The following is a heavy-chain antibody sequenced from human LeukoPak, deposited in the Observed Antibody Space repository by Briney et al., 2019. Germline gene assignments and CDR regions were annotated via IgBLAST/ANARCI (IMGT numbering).Heavy chain of an antibody. CDR2: MNPNSGNT. V-gene: IGHV1-8*01. CDR3: ARVRMITFGGVIVEDAFDI. CDR1: GYTFTSYD. Sequence: ASVKVSCKASGYTFTSYDINWVRQATGQGLEWMGWMNPNSGNTGYAQKFQGRVTMTRNTSISTAYMELSSLRSEDTAVYYCARVRMITFGGVIVEDAFDIWGQGTMVTVSS. D-gene: IGHD3-16*02. J-gene: IGHJ3*02.